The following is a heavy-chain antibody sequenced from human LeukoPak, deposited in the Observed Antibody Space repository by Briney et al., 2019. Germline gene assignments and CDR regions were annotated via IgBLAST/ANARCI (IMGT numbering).Heavy chain of an antibody. V-gene: IGHV1-46*01. D-gene: IGHD2-15*01. J-gene: IGHJ3*02. Sequence: ASVKVSCKASGYTFTSYYMHWVRQAPGQGLEWMGIINPSGGSTSYAQKFQGRVTMTRDTSTSTVYMELSSLRSEDTAVYHCARDRAAYDAFDIWGQGTMVTVSS. CDR2: INPSGGST. CDR1: GYTFTSYY. CDR3: ARDRAAYDAFDI.